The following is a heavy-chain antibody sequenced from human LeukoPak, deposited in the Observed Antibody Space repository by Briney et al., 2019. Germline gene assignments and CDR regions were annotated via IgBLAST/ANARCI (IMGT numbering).Heavy chain of an antibody. D-gene: IGHD3-22*01. CDR2: INHSGST. CDR3: ARGRKPYYYDSSGYYGPFFDY. CDR1: GGSISSSSYY. Sequence: ASETLSLTCTVSGGSISSSSYYWSWIRQPPGKGLEWIGEINHSGSTNYNPSLKSRVTISVDTSKNQFSLKLSSVTAADTAVYYCARGRKPYYYDSSGYYGPFFDYWGQGTLVTVSS. V-gene: IGHV4-39*07. J-gene: IGHJ4*02.